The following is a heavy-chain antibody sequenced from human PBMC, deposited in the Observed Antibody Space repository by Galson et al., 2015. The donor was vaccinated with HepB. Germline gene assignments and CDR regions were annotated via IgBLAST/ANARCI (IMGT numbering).Heavy chain of an antibody. CDR1: GFSLSTSGVG. CDR2: IDWDDDK. V-gene: IGHV2-5*02. D-gene: IGHD5-24*01. Sequence: TLTCTFSGFSLSTSGVGVGWIRQPPGEALEWLALIDWDDDKRYSPSLKSRLTITKDTSKNQVVLTMTNMDPVDTATYYCAKSVAITPIYYYMDVWGKGTTVTVSS. CDR3: AKSVAITPIYYYMDV. J-gene: IGHJ6*03.